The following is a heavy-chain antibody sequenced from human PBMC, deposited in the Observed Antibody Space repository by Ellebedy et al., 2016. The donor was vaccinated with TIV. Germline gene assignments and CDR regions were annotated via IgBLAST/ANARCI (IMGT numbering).Heavy chain of an antibody. CDR3: AREGNYGGKSEIDY. V-gene: IGHV3-74*01. Sequence: GESLKISCEASGFTFSSFWMHWVRQAPGKGLVWVAHINVDGSTNNYADSVWGRFTISRDNSRNTGHLHMTSLRVEDTAVYYCAREGNYGGKSEIDYWGQGTLVTVDS. J-gene: IGHJ4*02. CDR1: GFTFSSFW. CDR2: INVDGSTN. D-gene: IGHD4-23*01.